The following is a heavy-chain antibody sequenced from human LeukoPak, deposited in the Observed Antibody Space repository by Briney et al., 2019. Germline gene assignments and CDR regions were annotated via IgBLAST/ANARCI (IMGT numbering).Heavy chain of an antibody. CDR2: TYYRSTWYN. D-gene: IGHD2-2*01. CDR1: GDSVSSNSVT. J-gene: IGHJ5*02. CDR3: ARRLTQYDCFDP. V-gene: IGHV6-1*01. Sequence: QTLSLTCAVSGDSVSSNSVTWNWIRQSPSRGLEWLGRTYYRSTWYNDYAVSVRGRITVNPDTSKNQFSLHLNSVTPEDTAVYYCARRLTQYDCFDPWGQGILVTVSS.